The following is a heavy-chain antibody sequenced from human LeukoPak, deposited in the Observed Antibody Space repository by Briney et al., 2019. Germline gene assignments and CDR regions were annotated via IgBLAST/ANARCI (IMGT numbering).Heavy chain of an antibody. D-gene: IGHD3-3*01. V-gene: IGHV1-2*02. CDR3: ARADFIDAGPYLIGP. J-gene: IGHJ5*02. CDR2: INTKSGRT. Sequence: ASVRVSCKTSGYSFTDDYIHWVRQAPGQGLEWMGWINTKSGRTSSARKLQGRVTMTRDPAITTVYMDMAWLTSDDTAIYFCARADFIDAGPYLIGPWGQGTLVTVSS. CDR1: GYSFTDDY.